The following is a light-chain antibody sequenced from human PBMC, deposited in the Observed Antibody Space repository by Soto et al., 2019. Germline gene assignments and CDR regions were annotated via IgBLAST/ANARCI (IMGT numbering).Light chain of an antibody. J-gene: IGKJ4*01. CDR1: QSVSSSY. Sequence: EIVLTQSPGTLSLSPGERATLSCRASQSVSSSYLAWYQQKPGQAPRLLIYHASTRATGIPARFSGSGSGTEFTLTISSLQSEDFAVYYCQQRSNWPLTFGGGTKVDIK. CDR3: QQRSNWPLT. CDR2: HAS. V-gene: IGKV3D-20*02.